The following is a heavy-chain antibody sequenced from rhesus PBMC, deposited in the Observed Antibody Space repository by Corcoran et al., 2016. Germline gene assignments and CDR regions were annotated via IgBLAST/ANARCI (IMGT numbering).Heavy chain of an antibody. CDR3: ARDRRLVPYYCDY. Sequence: QVQLQESGPGLVKPSETLSLTCTVSGCSISDRSYWHLIRQPPGKGLAWMGRIYGSGGSTSYNPSLKSRVTISKDTSKNQFSLKRSSVTAADTAVYYCARDRRLVPYYCDYWGQGGLVTVSS. CDR2: IYGSGGST. D-gene: IGHD6S26*01. V-gene: IGHV4-147*01. J-gene: IGHJ4*01. CDR1: GCSISDRSY.